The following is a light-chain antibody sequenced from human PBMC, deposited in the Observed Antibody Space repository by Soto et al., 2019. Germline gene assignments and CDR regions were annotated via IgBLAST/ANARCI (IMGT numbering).Light chain of an antibody. V-gene: IGKV2-30*01. J-gene: IGKJ1*01. CDR2: KVS. CDR1: QSLVYSDGNTY. Sequence: DVVMTQSPLSLPVTLGQPASISCRSSQSLVYSDGNTYLNWFQQRPGQSPRRLIYKVSNRDSGVQDRFTGSGLGTDFTLKISRVEAEDVGVYYCMQGTHWPWTFGQGTKVEIK. CDR3: MQGTHWPWT.